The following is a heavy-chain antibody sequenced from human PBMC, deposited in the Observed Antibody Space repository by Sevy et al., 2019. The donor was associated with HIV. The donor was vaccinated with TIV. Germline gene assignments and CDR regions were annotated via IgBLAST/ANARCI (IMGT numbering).Heavy chain of an antibody. CDR2: ISTTSIIT. V-gene: IGHV3-48*01. Sequence: GGSLRLSCAASGFTFSSYTMNWVRQAPGKGLEWVSYISTTSIITYYADSVRGRFTISRDNAKNSLYLQMNSLRAEDTAVYYCARDASPYCSGGRCYFDAFDIWCQGTMVTVSS. CDR3: ARDASPYCSGGRCYFDAFDI. J-gene: IGHJ3*02. D-gene: IGHD2-15*01. CDR1: GFTFSSYT.